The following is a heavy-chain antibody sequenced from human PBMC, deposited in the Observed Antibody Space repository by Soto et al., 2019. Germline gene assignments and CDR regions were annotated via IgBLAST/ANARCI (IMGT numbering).Heavy chain of an antibody. V-gene: IGHV1-45*02. CDR2: ITPFNGNT. Sequence: SVKVSCKASGYTFTYRYLHWVRQAPGQALEWMGWITPFNGNTNYAQKFQDRVTITRDRSMSTAYMELSSLRSEDTAMYYCAITGTTGATANWFDPWGQGTLVTVSS. CDR3: AITGTTGATANWFDP. J-gene: IGHJ5*02. CDR1: GYTFTYRY. D-gene: IGHD1-7*01.